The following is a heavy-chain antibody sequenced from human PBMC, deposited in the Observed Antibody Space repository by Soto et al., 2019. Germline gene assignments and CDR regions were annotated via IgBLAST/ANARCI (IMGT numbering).Heavy chain of an antibody. J-gene: IGHJ4*02. CDR3: ARTTAVPNTLRSRYFFDY. CDR1: GGSVSDKTYY. CDR2: VYYSGTT. D-gene: IGHD4-17*01. Sequence: SETLSLTCSVSGGSVSDKTYYWSWIRQPPGKRLEWIGYVYYSGTTNYNPSLKSRVTIPVDLSKNRFSLRLSSVTTADTALYYCARTTAVPNTLRSRYFFDYWGQGTLVTVSS. V-gene: IGHV4-61*01.